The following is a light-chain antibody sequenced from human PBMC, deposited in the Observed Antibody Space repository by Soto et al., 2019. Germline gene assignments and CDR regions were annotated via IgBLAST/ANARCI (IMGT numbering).Light chain of an antibody. Sequence: EIVLTQSPGTLPLSPGETATLSCRASQTIGRNYLAWYQQKPGQAPRLLIFGTSTRATGIPDRFSGSGSGTDFTLSISRLEPEDFAVYYCQQYANSPLLTFGGGTKVDIK. CDR2: GTS. CDR1: QTIGRNY. CDR3: QQYANSPLLT. V-gene: IGKV3-20*01. J-gene: IGKJ4*01.